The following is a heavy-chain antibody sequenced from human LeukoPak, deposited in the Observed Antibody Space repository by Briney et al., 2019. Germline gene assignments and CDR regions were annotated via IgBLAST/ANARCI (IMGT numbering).Heavy chain of an antibody. Sequence: PGGSLRLSCAASGFAFSTYGMHWVRQAPDKGLEWEAFIRYDGSVQYYTDSVTGRFTISRDNSKSALYLQMDSLRDEDTAVYSCATGRGYFAIHYYMDVWGKGTTVTVSS. CDR2: IRYDGSVQ. CDR3: ATGRGYFAIHYYMDV. CDR1: GFAFSTYG. J-gene: IGHJ6*03. D-gene: IGHD2/OR15-2a*01. V-gene: IGHV3-30*02.